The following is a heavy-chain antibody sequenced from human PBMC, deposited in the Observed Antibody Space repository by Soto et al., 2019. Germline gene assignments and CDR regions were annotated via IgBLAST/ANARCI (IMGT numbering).Heavy chain of an antibody. J-gene: IGHJ4*02. CDR2: INQGGSEK. CDR3: ARRRWGPEGPYFDY. Sequence: SGGSLRLSCAASGFTFCSYSMTWVRQAPGKGLEWVANINQGGSEKYYVDSVKGRFTISRDNAKNSLYLQMNSLRAEDTAVYYCARRRWGPEGPYFDYWGQGTLVTVSS. D-gene: IGHD3-16*01. CDR1: GFTFCSYS. V-gene: IGHV3-7*05.